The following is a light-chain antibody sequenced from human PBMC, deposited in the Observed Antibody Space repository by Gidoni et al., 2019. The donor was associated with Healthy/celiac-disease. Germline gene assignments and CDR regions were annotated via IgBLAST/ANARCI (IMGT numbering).Light chain of an antibody. Sequence: EIALTQSPATLSLSPGERATLSCRASQSVSSYLAWYQQKPGQAPRLLIYDASNRATGIPARFSGSGSGTDFTLTISSLEPEDFAVYYCQQRSNWPPKLTFGGGTKVEIK. CDR1: QSVSSY. CDR3: QQRSNWPPKLT. CDR2: DAS. V-gene: IGKV3-11*01. J-gene: IGKJ4*01.